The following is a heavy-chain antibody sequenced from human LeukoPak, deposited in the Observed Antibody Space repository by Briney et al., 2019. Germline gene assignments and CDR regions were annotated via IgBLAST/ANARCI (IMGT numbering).Heavy chain of an antibody. CDR2: ISSSSSTI. V-gene: IGHV3-48*01. CDR3: ARFRAAYCSSTSCQKVNDY. Sequence: GGSLRLSCAASGFTFSSYSMNWVRQAPGKGLEWVSYISSSSSTIYYADSVKGRFTISRDNAKNSLYLQMNSLRAEDTAVYYCARFRAAYCSSTSCQKVNDYWGQGTLVTVSS. CDR1: GFTFSSYS. D-gene: IGHD2-2*01. J-gene: IGHJ4*02.